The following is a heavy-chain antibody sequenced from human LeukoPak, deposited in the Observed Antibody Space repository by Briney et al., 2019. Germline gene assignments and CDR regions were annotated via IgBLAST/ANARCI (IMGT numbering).Heavy chain of an antibody. D-gene: IGHD3-22*01. CDR2: ISGSGGST. J-gene: IGHJ4*02. Sequence: GGSLTLSCAASGFTFSSYAMSWVRQAPGKGLEWVSAISGSGGSTYYADSVKGRFTISRDNAKNSLYLQMNSLRAEDTAVYYCARVPPGYYDSSGYYYDYWGQGTLVTVSS. CDR1: GFTFSSYA. V-gene: IGHV3-23*01. CDR3: ARVPPGYYDSSGYYYDY.